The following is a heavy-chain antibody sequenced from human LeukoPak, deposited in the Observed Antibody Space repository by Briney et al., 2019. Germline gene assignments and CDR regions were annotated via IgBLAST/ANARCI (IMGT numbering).Heavy chain of an antibody. CDR2: ISWNSGSI. D-gene: IGHD3-10*01. CDR1: GFTFDEYG. Sequence: GGSLRLSCAASGFTFDEYGMSWVRQAPGKGLEWVSGISWNSGSIGYADSVKGRFTISRDNAKNSLYLQMNSLRAEDMALYYCAKSMVRGVIIRGYFDYWGQGTLVTVSS. CDR3: AKSMVRGVIIRGYFDY. J-gene: IGHJ4*02. V-gene: IGHV3-9*03.